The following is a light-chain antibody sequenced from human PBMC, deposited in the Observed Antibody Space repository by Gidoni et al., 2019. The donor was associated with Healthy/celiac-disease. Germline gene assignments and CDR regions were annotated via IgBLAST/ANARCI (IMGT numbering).Light chain of an antibody. CDR2: DAS. V-gene: IGKV3-11*01. J-gene: IGKJ2*01. CDR1: QSVSSY. CDR3: QQRSNWLT. Sequence: VLTQSPATLSLSPGARATLSCRASQSVSSYLAWYQQKPGQAPRLLIYDASNRATGIPARFSGSGSGTDFTLTISSLEPEDFAVYYCQQRSNWLTFGQGTKLEIK.